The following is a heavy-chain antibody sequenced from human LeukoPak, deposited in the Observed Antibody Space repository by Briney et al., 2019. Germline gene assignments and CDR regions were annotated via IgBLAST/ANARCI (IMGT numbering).Heavy chain of an antibody. J-gene: IGHJ4*02. Sequence: SETLSLTCAVSGGSISSSNWWSWVRQPPGKGLEWIGEIYHSGSTNYNPSLKSRVTISVDKSKNQFSLKLGSVTAADTAVYYCARVPYYGSTIDYWGQGTLVTVSS. CDR2: IYHSGST. CDR1: GGSISSSNW. CDR3: ARVPYYGSTIDY. D-gene: IGHD3-10*01. V-gene: IGHV4-4*02.